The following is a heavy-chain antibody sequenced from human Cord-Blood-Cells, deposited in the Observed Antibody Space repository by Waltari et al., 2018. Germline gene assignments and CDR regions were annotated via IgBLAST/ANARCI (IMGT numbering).Heavy chain of an antibody. J-gene: IGHJ5*02. CDR2: IIPIFGTA. D-gene: IGHD3-3*01. Sequence: QVQLVQSGAAVKKPGSSVKVSCKASGGTFSSYASSWVRQAPGQGLEWMGGIIPIFGTANYAQKFQGRVTITADESTSTAYMELSSLRSEDTAVYYCATYRYYDFWSGYWFDPWGQGTLVTVSS. CDR1: GGTFSSYA. CDR3: ATYRYYDFWSGYWFDP. V-gene: IGHV1-69*01.